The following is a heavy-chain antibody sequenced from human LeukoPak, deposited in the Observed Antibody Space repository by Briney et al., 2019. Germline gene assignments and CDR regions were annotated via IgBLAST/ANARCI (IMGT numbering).Heavy chain of an antibody. D-gene: IGHD6-13*01. CDR3: ARSYSSSWSSFDY. V-gene: IGHV4-4*07. CDR1: GGSTSSYY. J-gene: IGHJ4*02. CDR2: IYTSGST. Sequence: SETLSLTCTVSGGSTSSYYWNWIRQPAGKGLEWIGRIYTSGSTNYNPSLKSRVTMSVDTSKNQFSLKLSSVTAADTAVYYCARSYSSSWSSFDYWGQGSLVTVSS.